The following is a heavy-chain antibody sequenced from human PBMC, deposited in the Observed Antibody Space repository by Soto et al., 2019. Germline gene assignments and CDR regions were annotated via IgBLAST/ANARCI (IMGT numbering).Heavy chain of an antibody. CDR2: NYQTGST. J-gene: IGHJ5*02. Sequence: QVQLQESGPGLVKPSGTLSLTCAVSNGSITSGNWWSWVRQPPGKGLEWIGDNYQTGSTNYNPSLSSRVLISVDKSKNNCSLSLSSVTAADTAVYFCARVWGALAPIAGWFGPWGRGILVTVSS. V-gene: IGHV4-4*02. D-gene: IGHD3-16*01. CDR3: ARVWGALAPIAGWFGP. CDR1: NGSITSGNW.